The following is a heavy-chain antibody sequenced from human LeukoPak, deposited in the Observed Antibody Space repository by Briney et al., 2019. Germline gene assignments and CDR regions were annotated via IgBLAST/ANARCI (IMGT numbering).Heavy chain of an antibody. D-gene: IGHD4-17*01. J-gene: IGHJ6*02. CDR1: GYTLISYS. V-gene: IGHV1-2*02. Sequence: ASVKVSCKASGYTLISYSISWVRQAPGQGLEWMGWINPNTGVTNYAQKFQGRVTLTRDTSIITAYMELTRLRSDDTAMYYCARDRTTVTTGYYGMDVWGQGTTLTVSS. CDR2: INPNTGVT. CDR3: ARDRTTVTTGYYGMDV.